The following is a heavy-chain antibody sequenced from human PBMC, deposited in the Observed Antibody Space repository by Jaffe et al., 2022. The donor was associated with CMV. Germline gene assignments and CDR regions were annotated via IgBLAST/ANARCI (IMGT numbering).Heavy chain of an antibody. Sequence: QVQLVQSGAEVKKPGSSVKVSCKASGGTFSSYAISWVRQAPGQGLEWMGGIIPIFGTANYAQKFQGRVTITADESTSTAYMELSSLRSEDTAVYYCARGPEITMVRGEYYYYYYGMDVWGQGTTVTVSS. V-gene: IGHV1-69*01. J-gene: IGHJ6*02. CDR2: IIPIFGTA. D-gene: IGHD3-10*01. CDR1: GGTFSSYA. CDR3: ARGPEITMVRGEYYYYYYGMDV.